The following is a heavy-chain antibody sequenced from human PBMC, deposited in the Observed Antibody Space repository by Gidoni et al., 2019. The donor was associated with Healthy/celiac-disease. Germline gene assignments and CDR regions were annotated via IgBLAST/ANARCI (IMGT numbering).Heavy chain of an antibody. D-gene: IGHD2-2*01. CDR2: INHSGST. V-gene: IGHV4-34*01. J-gene: IGHJ5*02. CDR3: ARGKFGRYCSSTSCHHNWFDP. CDR1: GGSFSGYY. Sequence: CAVYGGSFSGYYWSWIRQPPGKGLEWIVEINHSGSTNYNPSLKSRVTISVDPSKNQFSLTLSSVTAADTAVYYCARGKFGRYCSSTSCHHNWFDPWGQGTLVTVSS.